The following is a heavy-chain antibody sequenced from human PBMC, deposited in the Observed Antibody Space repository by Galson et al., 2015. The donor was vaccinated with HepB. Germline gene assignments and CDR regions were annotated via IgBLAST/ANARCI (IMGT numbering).Heavy chain of an antibody. CDR2: MNPNSGNT. CDR3: AREYPWAYGMDV. J-gene: IGHJ6*02. CDR1: GGTFSSYA. D-gene: IGHD2-2*01. Sequence: SVKVSCKASGGTFSSYAISWVRQAPGQGLEWMGWMNPNSGNTGYAQKFQGRVTMTRNTSINTAYMELSSLRSEDTAVYYCAREYPWAYGMDVWGQGTTVTVSS. V-gene: IGHV1-8*02.